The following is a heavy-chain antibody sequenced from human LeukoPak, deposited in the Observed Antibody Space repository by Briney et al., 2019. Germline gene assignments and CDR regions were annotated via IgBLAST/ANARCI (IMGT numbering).Heavy chain of an antibody. CDR2: ISGSGGST. CDR3: AKNMMPIVVVPAAAFDY. Sequence: GGSLRLSCAASGFTFSSYAMSWVRQAPGKGLEWVSAISGSGGSTYYADSVKGRFTISRDNSKNTLYLQMNSLRAEDTAVYYCAKNMMPIVVVPAAAFDYWGQGTLVTASS. V-gene: IGHV3-23*01. D-gene: IGHD2-2*01. J-gene: IGHJ4*02. CDR1: GFTFSSYA.